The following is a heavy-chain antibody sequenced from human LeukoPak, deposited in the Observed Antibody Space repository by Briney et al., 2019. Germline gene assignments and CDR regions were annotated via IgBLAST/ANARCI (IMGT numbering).Heavy chain of an antibody. J-gene: IGHJ4*02. D-gene: IGHD6-13*01. CDR2: IDPSDSYT. CDR1: GYSFTSYW. V-gene: IGHV5-10-1*01. CDR3: ATHVIAAAAAAFDY. Sequence: GESLMISCKGSGYSFTSYWISWVRQMPGKGLEWMGRIDPSDSYTNYSPSFQGHVTISADKSISTAYLQWSSLKASDTAVYYCATHVIAAAAAAFDYWGQGTLVTVSS.